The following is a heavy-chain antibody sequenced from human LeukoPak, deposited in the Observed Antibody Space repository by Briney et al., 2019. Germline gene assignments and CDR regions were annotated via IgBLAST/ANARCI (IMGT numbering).Heavy chain of an antibody. D-gene: IGHD1-26*01. V-gene: IGHV3-48*03. J-gene: IGHJ4*02. Sequence: GGSLRLSCAASGFTFSSYEMNWVRQAPGKGLEWVSYISSSGSTIYYADSVKGRFTISRDNAKNSLYLQMNSLRAEDTAVYYCARRAMGATGSFDYWGQGTLVTVSS. CDR3: ARRAMGATGSFDY. CDR1: GFTFSSYE. CDR2: ISSSGSTI.